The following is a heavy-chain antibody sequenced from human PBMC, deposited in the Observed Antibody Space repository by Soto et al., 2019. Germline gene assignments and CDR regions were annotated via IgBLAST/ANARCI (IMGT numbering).Heavy chain of an antibody. J-gene: IGHJ5*02. Sequence: SETLAITCAVSGGSIIITTHYWGWIRQPPGKGLEWIGSIYYSGSTYYNPSLKSRVTISVDTSKNQFSLKLSSVTAADTAVYYCATHEGEAAVPVGRGWFDPWGQGTLVTVSS. D-gene: IGHD6-13*01. CDR2: IYYSGST. CDR1: GGSIIITTHY. V-gene: IGHV4-39*01. CDR3: ATHEGEAAVPVGRGWFDP.